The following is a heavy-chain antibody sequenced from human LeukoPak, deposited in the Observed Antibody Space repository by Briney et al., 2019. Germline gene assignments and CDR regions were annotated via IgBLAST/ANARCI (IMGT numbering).Heavy chain of an antibody. CDR1: GDSVPSNSAA. CDR2: AYYRSKWYN. Sequence: SQTLSLTCAISGDSVPSNSAAWNWIRQSPSRGLEWLGRAYYRSKWYNDYAVSVKSRITINPDTSKNQFSLHLNSVTPEDTAVYYCARICHASHCGGFDPWGQGILVTVSS. V-gene: IGHV6-1*01. CDR3: ARICHASHCGGFDP. D-gene: IGHD1-26*01. J-gene: IGHJ5*02.